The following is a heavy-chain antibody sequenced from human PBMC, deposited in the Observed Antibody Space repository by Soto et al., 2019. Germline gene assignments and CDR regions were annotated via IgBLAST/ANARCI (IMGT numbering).Heavy chain of an antibody. CDR2: INAGNGNT. Sequence: GASVKVSCKASGYTFTSYGIHWVRQAPGQRLEWTGWINAGNGNTKYPEKFQGRVTITRDTSASTAYLELSSLRSEDTAVYYCARDPNDSSAYYHHYYYGMDVWGQGTTVTV. J-gene: IGHJ6*02. V-gene: IGHV1-3*01. CDR3: ARDPNDSSAYYHHYYYGMDV. CDR1: GYTFTSYG. D-gene: IGHD3-22*01.